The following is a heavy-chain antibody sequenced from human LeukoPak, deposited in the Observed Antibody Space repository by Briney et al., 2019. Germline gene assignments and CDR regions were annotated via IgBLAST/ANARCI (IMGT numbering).Heavy chain of an antibody. CDR2: ISAYNGNT. CDR3: ARDFDIVATFPFDY. V-gene: IGHV1-18*01. D-gene: IGHD5-12*01. Sequence: ASVKVSCKASGYTFTSYGISWVRQAPGQGLEWMGWISAYNGNTNYAQKLQGRVTMTTDTSTSTAYMELRSLRSDDTAVYYCARDFDIVATFPFDYWGQGTLVTVSS. J-gene: IGHJ4*02. CDR1: GYTFTSYG.